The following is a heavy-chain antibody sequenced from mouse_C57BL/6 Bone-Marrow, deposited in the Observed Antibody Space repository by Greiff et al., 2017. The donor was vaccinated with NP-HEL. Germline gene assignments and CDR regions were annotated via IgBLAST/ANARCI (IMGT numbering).Heavy chain of an antibody. CDR3: ASQALYYYGSSGLFFDY. D-gene: IGHD1-1*01. CDR2: ISSGGSYT. CDR1: GFTFSSYG. V-gene: IGHV5-6*01. Sequence: EVKVVESGGDLVKPGGSLKLSCAASGFTFSSYGMSWVRQTPDKRLEWVATISSGGSYTYYPDSVKGRFTISRDNAKNTLYLQMSSLKSEDTAMYYCASQALYYYGSSGLFFDYWGQGTTLTVSS. J-gene: IGHJ2*01.